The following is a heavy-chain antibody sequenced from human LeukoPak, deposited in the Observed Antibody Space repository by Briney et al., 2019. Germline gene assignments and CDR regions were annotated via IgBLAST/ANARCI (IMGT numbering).Heavy chain of an antibody. CDR1: GSTFSSYW. CDR3: ARDHSYGYLVDYYYYGMDV. J-gene: IGHJ6*02. D-gene: IGHD5-18*01. Sequence: GGSLRLSCAASGSTFSSYWMSWVRQAPGKGLEWVANIKQDGSEKYYVDSVKGRFTISRDNSKNTLYLQMNSLRAEDTAVYYCARDHSYGYLVDYYYYGMDVWGQGTTVTVSS. CDR2: IKQDGSEK. V-gene: IGHV3-7*01.